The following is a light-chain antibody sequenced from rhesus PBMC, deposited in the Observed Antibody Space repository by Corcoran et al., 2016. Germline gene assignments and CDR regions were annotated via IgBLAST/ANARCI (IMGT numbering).Light chain of an antibody. Sequence: EIVMTQSPATLSLSPGETATISCRTSQRVSSYLAWYQQKPGQAPRLLIYGASSRATGIPDRCSGSGSGTDFTLTISSLEPEDFAVYYCQETSNLWTFGQGTKVEIK. V-gene: IGKV3-31*02. CDR1: QRVSSY. J-gene: IGKJ1*01. CDR3: QETSNLWT. CDR2: GAS.